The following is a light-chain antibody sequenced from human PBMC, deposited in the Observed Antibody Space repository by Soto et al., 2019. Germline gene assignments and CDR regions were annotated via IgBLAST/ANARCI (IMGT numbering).Light chain of an antibody. CDR1: QSVSSN. V-gene: IGKV3-15*01. J-gene: IGKJ3*01. Sequence: ETVMTQSPATLSVSPGERPTLSCRASQSVSSNLAWYQQKPGQAPRLLIYDASTRATGIPARFRGSGSGTEFTLTISSLQSEDFAVYYCQQYNTWSLSFGPGTKWIS. CDR3: QQYNTWSLS. CDR2: DAS.